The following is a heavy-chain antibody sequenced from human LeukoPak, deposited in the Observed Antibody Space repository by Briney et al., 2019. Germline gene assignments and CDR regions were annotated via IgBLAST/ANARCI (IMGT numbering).Heavy chain of an antibody. CDR1: GYTFTGYY. V-gene: IGHV1-2*02. D-gene: IGHD1-26*01. CDR3: ARDRDSGSYYDFDY. Sequence: ASVKVSCKASGYTFTGYYMHWVRQAPGQGLEWMGWINPNGGGTNYAQKFQGRVTMTRDTSISTAYMELSRLRSDDTAVYYCARDRDSGSYYDFDYWGQGTLVTVSS. J-gene: IGHJ4*02. CDR2: INPNGGGT.